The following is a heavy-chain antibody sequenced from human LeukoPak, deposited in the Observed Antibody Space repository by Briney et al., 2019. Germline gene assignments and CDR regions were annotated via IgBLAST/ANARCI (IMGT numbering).Heavy chain of an antibody. V-gene: IGHV4-4*09. D-gene: IGHD2-2*01. Sequence: SETLSLTCAVYGGSFSGYYWSWIRQPPGKGLEWIGYIYTSGSTNYNPSLKSRVTISVDTSKNQFSLRLSSVTAADTAVYYCARGVVPTYNWFDPWGQGTLVTVSS. CDR1: GGSFSGYY. J-gene: IGHJ5*02. CDR2: IYTSGST. CDR3: ARGVVPTYNWFDP.